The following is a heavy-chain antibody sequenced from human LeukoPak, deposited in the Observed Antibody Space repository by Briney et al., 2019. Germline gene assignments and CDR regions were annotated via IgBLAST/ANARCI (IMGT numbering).Heavy chain of an antibody. D-gene: IGHD6-13*01. CDR2: IYYSGST. J-gene: IGHJ6*03. CDR1: GGSISSYY. Sequence: PSETLSLTCTVSGGSISSYYWSWIRQPPGKGLEWIGYIYYSGSTNYIPSLKSRVTISVDTSKNQFSLKLSSVTAADTAVYYCARYEQQSSYLDYMDVWGKGTTVTVSS. CDR3: ARYEQQSSYLDYMDV. V-gene: IGHV4-59*01.